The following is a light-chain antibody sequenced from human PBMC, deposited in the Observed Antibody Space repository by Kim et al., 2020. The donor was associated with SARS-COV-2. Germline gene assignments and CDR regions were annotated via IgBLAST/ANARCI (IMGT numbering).Light chain of an antibody. CDR2: NYN. J-gene: IGLJ2*01. CDR1: SSNIETNT. Sequence: QSVLTQPPSASGTPGQRVTISCSGSSSNIETNTVNWYQHLPGTAPTLLIYNYNRRPSGVPDRFSGSNSGTSASLAISGLQSDDEADYYCAVWDDSLNGLLFGGGTQLTVL. V-gene: IGLV1-44*01. CDR3: AVWDDSLNGLL.